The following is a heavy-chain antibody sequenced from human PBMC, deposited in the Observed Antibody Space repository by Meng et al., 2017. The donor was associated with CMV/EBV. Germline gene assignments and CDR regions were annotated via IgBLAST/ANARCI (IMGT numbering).Heavy chain of an antibody. CDR1: GGSISSYY. V-gene: IGHV4-59*01. CDR2: IYYSGST. J-gene: IGHJ4*02. Sequence: ESLKISCTVSGGSISSYYWSWIRQPPGKGLEWIGYIYYSGSTNYNPSLKSRVTISVDTSKNQFSLKLSSVTAADTAVHYCARVVAAAGTLDYWGQGTLVTVSS. CDR3: ARVVAAAGTLDY. D-gene: IGHD6-13*01.